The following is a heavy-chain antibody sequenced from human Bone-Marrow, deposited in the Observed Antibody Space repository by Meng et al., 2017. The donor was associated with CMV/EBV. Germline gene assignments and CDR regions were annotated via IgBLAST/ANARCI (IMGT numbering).Heavy chain of an antibody. J-gene: IGHJ4*02. CDR1: GYTFTGYY. CDR3: ARLAAAGTPTDY. CDR2: INPNSGGT. Sequence: ASVKVSCKASGYTFTGYYMHWVRQAPGQGLEWMGWINPNSGGTNYAQKFQGRVTMTRDTSTSTVYMELSSLRSEDTAVYYCARLAAAGTPTDYWGQGTLVTVSS. V-gene: IGHV1-2*02. D-gene: IGHD6-13*01.